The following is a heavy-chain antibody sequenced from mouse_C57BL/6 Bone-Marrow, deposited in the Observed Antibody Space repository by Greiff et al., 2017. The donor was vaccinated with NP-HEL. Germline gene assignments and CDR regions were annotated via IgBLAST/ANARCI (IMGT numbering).Heavy chain of an antibody. Sequence: EVHLVESGGGLVQPGGSLSLSCAASGFTFTDYYMSWVRQPPGKALEWLGFIRNKANGYTTEYSASVKGRFTISRDNSQSILYLQMNALRAEDSATYYCAGGATGYYFDYWGQGTTLTVSS. D-gene: IGHD3-1*01. J-gene: IGHJ2*01. CDR3: AGGATGYYFDY. CDR1: GFTFTDYY. CDR2: IRNKANGYTT. V-gene: IGHV7-3*01.